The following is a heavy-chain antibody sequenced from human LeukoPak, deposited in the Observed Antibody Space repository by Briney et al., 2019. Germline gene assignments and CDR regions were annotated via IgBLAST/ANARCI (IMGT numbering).Heavy chain of an antibody. CDR1: GGSISSTSYY. CDR2: IFYSGST. V-gene: IGHV4-39*01. Sequence: SETLSLTCSVSGGSISSTSYYWGWIRQPPGKGLEWIGSIFYSGSTFYDPSLKSRVTISVDTSKNQFSLKLNSVTAADTAVYYCARHPYSSSWFNYWGPGTLVTVSS. CDR3: ARHPYSSSWFNY. J-gene: IGHJ4*02. D-gene: IGHD6-13*01.